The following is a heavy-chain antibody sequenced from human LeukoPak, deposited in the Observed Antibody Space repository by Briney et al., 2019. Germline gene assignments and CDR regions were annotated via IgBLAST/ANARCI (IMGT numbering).Heavy chain of an antibody. Sequence: SETLSLTCTVSGGSISSGDYYWSWIRQPPGKGLEWIGYIYYSGSTYYNPSLKSRVTISVDTSKNQFSLKLSSVTAADTAVCYCARVVGDYDYVWGSYHPGRYYFDYWGQGTLVTVSS. CDR1: GGSISSGDYY. CDR2: IYYSGST. CDR3: ARVVGDYDYVWGSYHPGRYYFDY. V-gene: IGHV4-30-4*02. D-gene: IGHD3-16*02. J-gene: IGHJ4*02.